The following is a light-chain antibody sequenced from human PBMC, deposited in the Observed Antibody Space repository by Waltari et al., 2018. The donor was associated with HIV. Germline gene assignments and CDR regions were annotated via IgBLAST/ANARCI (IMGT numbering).Light chain of an antibody. J-gene: IGLJ3*02. V-gene: IGLV2-14*01. CDR3: SSYTTGSTLV. CDR2: DVS. Sequence: QSALTQPASVSGSPGQSITISCHGTSSDVGGYDYVSWYQQDPGKAPKVIIYDVSKRPSGVSNRFSGSKSGNTASLTISGLQAEDEADYYCSSYTTGSTLVFGGGTTVTVL. CDR1: SSDVGGYDY.